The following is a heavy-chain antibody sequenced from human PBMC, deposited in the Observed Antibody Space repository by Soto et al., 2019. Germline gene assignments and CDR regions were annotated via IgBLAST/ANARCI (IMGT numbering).Heavy chain of an antibody. J-gene: IGHJ3*02. CDR3: AKGDCNDHDGFDI. D-gene: IGHD1-1*01. CDR2: IRVGGGTT. V-gene: IGHV3-23*01. Sequence: VQLLESGGGLIQPGGSLRLSSITSGFTFSSYAMNWDRQAPGKGLEWVSSIRVGGGTTYYADSVKGRFTISRDNSKNTLFLQMNSLTAEDTTVYYCAKGDCNDHDGFDIWGQGTLVTVSA. CDR1: GFTFSSYA.